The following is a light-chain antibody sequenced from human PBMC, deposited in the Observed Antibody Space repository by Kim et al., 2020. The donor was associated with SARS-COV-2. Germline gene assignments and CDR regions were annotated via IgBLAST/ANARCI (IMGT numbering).Light chain of an antibody. CDR2: DTN. V-gene: IGLV7-46*01. Sequence: PGGTVTLTCESGPGAFTSGHYPYRLQQRPGQTPKTLIYDTNYKHSWTPARFSGSLLGGKAALTLSGAQPDDEADYYCLLSSGGVRVFGGGTQLTVL. CDR1: PGAFTSGHY. CDR3: LLSSGGVRV. J-gene: IGLJ3*02.